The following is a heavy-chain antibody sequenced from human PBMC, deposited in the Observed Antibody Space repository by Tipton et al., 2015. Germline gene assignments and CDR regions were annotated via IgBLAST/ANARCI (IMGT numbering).Heavy chain of an antibody. Sequence: LRLSCSVSGDSLSRGTYYWTWIRQHPEKGLEWIGYIYYSATTYYNPSLKSRLTISLDRYKSYCSLQLSSVTAADTAVYYCARSGDTYFDYWGQGTLVTVSS. D-gene: IGHD5-18*01. V-gene: IGHV4-31*02. J-gene: IGHJ4*02. CDR3: ARSGDTYFDY. CDR1: GDSLSRGTYY. CDR2: IYYSATT.